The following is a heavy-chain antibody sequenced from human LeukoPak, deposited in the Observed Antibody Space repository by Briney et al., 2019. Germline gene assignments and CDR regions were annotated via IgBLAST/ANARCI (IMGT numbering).Heavy chain of an antibody. J-gene: IGHJ4*02. V-gene: IGHV3-11*03. D-gene: IGHD3-9*01. Sequence: GGSLRLSCATSGFTFSDYYMSWIRQAPGKGLEWVSYISSSGTYTNSADSVKGRFTISRDYPKNSLYLQMSSLRAEDTAVYYCARQGGDILTGYLDYWGQGILVTVSS. CDR1: GFTFSDYY. CDR2: ISSSGTYT. CDR3: ARQGGDILTGYLDY.